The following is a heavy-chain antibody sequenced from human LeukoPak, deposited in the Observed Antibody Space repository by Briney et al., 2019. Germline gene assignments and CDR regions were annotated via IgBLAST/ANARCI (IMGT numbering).Heavy chain of an antibody. J-gene: IGHJ3*02. CDR3: ARDDPRQWLTGDAFDI. V-gene: IGHV1-46*01. CDR2: INPSGGST. D-gene: IGHD6-19*01. Sequence: ASVKVSCKASGYTFTSYYMHWVRQAPGQGLEWMGIINPSGGSTSYAQKFQGRVTMTRDTSTSTVYMELSSLRSEDTAVYYSARDDPRQWLTGDAFDIWGQGTMVTVSS. CDR1: GYTFTSYY.